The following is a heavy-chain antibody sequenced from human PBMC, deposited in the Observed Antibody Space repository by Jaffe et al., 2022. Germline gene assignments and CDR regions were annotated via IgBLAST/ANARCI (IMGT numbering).Heavy chain of an antibody. CDR3: AKQRCSGGSCYCPFDY. V-gene: IGHV3-23*01. Sequence: EVQLLESGGGLVQPGGSLRLSCAASGFTFSSYAMSWVRQAPGKGLEWVSAISGSGGSTYYADSVKGRFTISRDNSKNTLYLQMNSLRAEDTAVYYCAKQRCSGGSCYCPFDYWGQGTLVTVSS. J-gene: IGHJ4*02. D-gene: IGHD2-15*01. CDR1: GFTFSSYA. CDR2: ISGSGGST.